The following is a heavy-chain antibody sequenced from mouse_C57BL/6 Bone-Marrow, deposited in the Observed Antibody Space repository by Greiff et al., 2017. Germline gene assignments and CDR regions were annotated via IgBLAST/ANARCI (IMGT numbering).Heavy chain of an antibody. CDR1: GYTFPDYN. J-gene: IGHJ1*03. CDR2: LNTNNGGT. CDR3: ARFYYYGSSSYWYFDV. Sequence: EVQLQQSGPELVKPGASVKIPCKASGYTFPDYNMDWVKQSHGKSLEWIGDLNTNNGGTFYNQKFKGKATLTVDKSSSTAYMELRSLTSEDTAFYYCARFYYYGSSSYWYFDVWGTGTTVTVSS. D-gene: IGHD1-1*01. V-gene: IGHV1-18*01.